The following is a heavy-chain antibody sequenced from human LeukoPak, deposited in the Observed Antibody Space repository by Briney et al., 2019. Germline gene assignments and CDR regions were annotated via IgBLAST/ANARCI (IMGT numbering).Heavy chain of an antibody. Sequence: GRSLRLSCAASGFTFSSYAMHWVRQAPGKGLEWVAVISYDGSNKYYADSVKGRFTISRDNSKNTLYLQMNNLRAEDTAVYYCARGPGQLWFFDYWGQGTLVTVSS. D-gene: IGHD5-18*01. CDR2: ISYDGSNK. J-gene: IGHJ4*02. CDR1: GFTFSSYA. V-gene: IGHV3-30-3*01. CDR3: ARGPGQLWFFDY.